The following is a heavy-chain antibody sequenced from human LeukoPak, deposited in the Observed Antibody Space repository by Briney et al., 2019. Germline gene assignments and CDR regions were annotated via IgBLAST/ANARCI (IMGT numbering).Heavy chain of an antibody. D-gene: IGHD6-19*01. CDR3: ARESRQWLVLGGVDY. Sequence: PGGSLRLSCAASGFTFSSYSMNWVRQAPGKGLEWVSSISSSSSYIYYADSVKGRFTISRDNAKNSLYLQMNSLRAEDTAVYYCARESRQWLVLGGVDYWGQGTLATVSS. J-gene: IGHJ4*02. CDR2: ISSSSSYI. V-gene: IGHV3-21*01. CDR1: GFTFSSYS.